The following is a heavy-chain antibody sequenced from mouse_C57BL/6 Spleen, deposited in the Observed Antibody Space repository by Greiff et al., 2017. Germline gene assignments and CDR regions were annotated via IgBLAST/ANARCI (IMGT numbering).Heavy chain of an antibody. CDR2: INPNNGGT. Sequence: EVQLQQSGPELVKPGASVKISCKASGYTFTDYYMNWVKQSHGKSLEWIGDINPNNGGTSYNQKFKGKATLTVDKSSSTAYMERRSLTSEDSAVYYCAYNYAMDYWGQGTSVTVSS. V-gene: IGHV1-26*01. J-gene: IGHJ4*01. CDR3: AYNYAMDY. CDR1: GYTFTDYY.